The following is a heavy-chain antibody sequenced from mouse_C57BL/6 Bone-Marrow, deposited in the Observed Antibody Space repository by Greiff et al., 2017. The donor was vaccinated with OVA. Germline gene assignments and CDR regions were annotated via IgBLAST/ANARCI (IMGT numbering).Heavy chain of an antibody. CDR2: ISGGGGNT. CDR1: GFTFSSYT. CDR3: ARDGILRFPLDY. Sequence: EVQLQESGGGLVKPGGSLKLSCAASGFTFSSYTMSWVRQTPEKRLEWVATISGGGGNTYYPDSVKGRFTISRDNAKNTLYLQMSSLRSEDTALYYCARDGILRFPLDYWGQGTTLTVSS. D-gene: IGHD1-1*01. J-gene: IGHJ2*01. V-gene: IGHV5-9*01.